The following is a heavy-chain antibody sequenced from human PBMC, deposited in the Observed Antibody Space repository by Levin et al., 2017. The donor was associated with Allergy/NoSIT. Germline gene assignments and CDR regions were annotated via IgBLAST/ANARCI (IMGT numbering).Heavy chain of an antibody. V-gene: IGHV1-2*02. CDR2: INPNSGGT. Sequence: ASVKVSCKASGYTFTGYYMHWVRQAPGQGLEWMGWINPNSGGTNYAQKFQGRVTMTRDTSISTAYMELSRLRSDDTAVYYCARMSPSYSSGWTPDYWGQGTLVTVSS. CDR3: ARMSPSYSSGWTPDY. D-gene: IGHD6-19*01. J-gene: IGHJ4*02. CDR1: GYTFTGYY.